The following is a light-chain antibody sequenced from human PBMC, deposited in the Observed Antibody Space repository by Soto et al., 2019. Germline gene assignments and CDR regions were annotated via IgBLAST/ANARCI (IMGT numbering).Light chain of an antibody. Sequence: EVVLTQSPGTLSLSPGERVTLYCRASQSVGSGYLAWFQQKAGQTPRLLIFGTSHRPTYIPDRFSASGSGPDFTLTISRVEPEDFAVYYCQHYGTSPPDTFGPGTRLEIK. V-gene: IGKV3-20*01. J-gene: IGKJ2*01. CDR1: QSVGSGY. CDR2: GTS. CDR3: QHYGTSPPDT.